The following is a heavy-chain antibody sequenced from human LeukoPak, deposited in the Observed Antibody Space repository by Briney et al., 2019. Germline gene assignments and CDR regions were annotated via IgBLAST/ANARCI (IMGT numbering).Heavy chain of an antibody. CDR2: IYPGDSDT. Sequence: GESLKISCKGSGYSFTSYWIGWVRQMPGKSLEWMGIIYPGDSDTRYSPSFQGQVTISADKSISTAYLQWSSLKASDTAMYYCARSSNYYDSSGYPFDYWGQGTLVTVSS. V-gene: IGHV5-51*01. D-gene: IGHD3-22*01. CDR3: ARSSNYYDSSGYPFDY. J-gene: IGHJ4*02. CDR1: GYSFTSYW.